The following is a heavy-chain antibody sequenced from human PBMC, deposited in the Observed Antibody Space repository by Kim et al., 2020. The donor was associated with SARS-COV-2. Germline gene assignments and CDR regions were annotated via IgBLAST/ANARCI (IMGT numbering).Heavy chain of an antibody. J-gene: IGHJ6*02. Sequence: GGSLRLSCAASGFTFSSYSMNWVRQAPGKGLEWVSSISSSSSYIYYADSVKGRFTISRDNAKNSLYLQMNSLRAEDTAVYYCARVAEPPYSDFVVVPAATSLYYYYGMDVWGQGTTVTVSS. CDR3: ARVAEPPYSDFVVVPAATSLYYYYGMDV. CDR2: ISSSSSYI. V-gene: IGHV3-21*01. D-gene: IGHD2-2*01. CDR1: GFTFSSYS.